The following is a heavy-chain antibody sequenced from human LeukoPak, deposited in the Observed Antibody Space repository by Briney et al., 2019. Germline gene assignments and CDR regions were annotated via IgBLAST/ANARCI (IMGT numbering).Heavy chain of an antibody. CDR3: ARGGDTAVPNDAFDI. V-gene: IGHV1-69*13. J-gene: IGHJ3*02. D-gene: IGHD5-18*01. Sequence: GASVKVSCKASGGTFSSYAISWVRQAPGQGLEWMGGIIPIFGTANYAQKFQGRVTITADESTSTAYMELSGLRSEDTAVYYCARGGDTAVPNDAFDIWGQGSMVTVSS. CDR1: GGTFSSYA. CDR2: IIPIFGTA.